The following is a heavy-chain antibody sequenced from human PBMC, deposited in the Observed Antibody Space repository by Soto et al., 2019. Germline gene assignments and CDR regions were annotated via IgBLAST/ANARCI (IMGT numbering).Heavy chain of an antibody. J-gene: IGHJ6*02. CDR3: ARSEQQLVQYYYYGMDV. Sequence: GGSLRLSCAASGFTFSSYGMHWVRQAPGKGLEWVAVIWYDGSNKYYADSVKGRFTISRDNSKNTLYLQMNSLRAEDTAVYYCARSEQQLVQYYYYGMDVWGQGTTVTVSS. D-gene: IGHD6-13*01. CDR1: GFTFSSYG. V-gene: IGHV3-33*01. CDR2: IWYDGSNK.